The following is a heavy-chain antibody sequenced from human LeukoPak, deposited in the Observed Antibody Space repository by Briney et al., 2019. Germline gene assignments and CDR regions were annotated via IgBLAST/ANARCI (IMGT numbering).Heavy chain of an antibody. CDR1: GFTFSVYS. J-gene: IGHJ4*02. CDR2: ISDSSNSI. D-gene: IGHD3-16*01. Sequence: GGSLRLSCAGSGFTFSVYSMSWVRQAPGKGLEWPSYISDSSNSIYYVDSVEGRFTISRDNAKNTLYLQMNSLRAEDTAVYYCVKEGGEHWGPGTLVTVSS. CDR3: VKEGGEH. V-gene: IGHV3-48*01.